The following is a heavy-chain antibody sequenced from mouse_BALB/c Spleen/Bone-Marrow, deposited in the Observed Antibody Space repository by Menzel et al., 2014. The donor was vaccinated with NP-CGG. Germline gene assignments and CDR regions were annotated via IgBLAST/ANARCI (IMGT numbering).Heavy chain of an antibody. CDR3: ARRYDYDGAWFAY. V-gene: IGHV2-4*02. CDR1: GFSLTSYG. CDR2: IWSGGST. D-gene: IGHD2-4*01. Sequence: VQLVESGPGLVQPSQRLSITCTVSGFSLTSYGVHWVRQPPGKGLEWLGVIWSGGSTDYNAAFISRLSISKDNSKSQVFFKMNCLQADDTAIYYCARRYDYDGAWFAYWGQGTLVTVSA. J-gene: IGHJ3*01.